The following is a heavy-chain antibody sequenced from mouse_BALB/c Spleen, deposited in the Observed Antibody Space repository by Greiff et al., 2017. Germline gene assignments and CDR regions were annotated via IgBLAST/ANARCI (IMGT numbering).Heavy chain of an antibody. D-gene: IGHD2-1*01. CDR1: GFTFTDYY. CDR2: IRNKANGYTT. CDR3: ARDEGNFYFDY. Sequence: EVKLEESGGGLVQPGGSLRLSCATSGFTFTDYYMSWVRQPPGKALEWLGFIRNKANGYTTEYSASVKGRFTISRDNSQSILYLQMNTLRAEDSATYYCARDEGNFYFDYWGQGTTLTVSS. V-gene: IGHV7-3*02. J-gene: IGHJ2*01.